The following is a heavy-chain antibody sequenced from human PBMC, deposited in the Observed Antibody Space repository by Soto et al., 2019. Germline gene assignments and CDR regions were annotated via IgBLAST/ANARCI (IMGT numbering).Heavy chain of an antibody. CDR2: ISGSGGST. CDR3: AKDGHLWFGSQRDY. Sequence: EVQLLESGGGLVQPGGSLRLSCAASGFTFSSYAMSWVRQAPGKGLEWVSAISGSGGSTYYADSVKGRFNISRDNPKNTLYLQMNSLRAEDTAVYYCAKDGHLWFGSQRDYWGQGTLVTVCS. J-gene: IGHJ4*02. D-gene: IGHD3-10*01. V-gene: IGHV3-23*01. CDR1: GFTFSSYA.